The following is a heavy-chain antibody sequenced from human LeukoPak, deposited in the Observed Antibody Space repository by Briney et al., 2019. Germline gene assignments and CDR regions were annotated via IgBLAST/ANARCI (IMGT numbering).Heavy chain of an antibody. Sequence: PSETLSLTCTVSGGSISNYYWSWIRQPPGKGLGWIGYIYYSGSTSYNPSLRSRVTMSVDTSKKFFSLHMTSVTAADTAVYYCATGGLRYCSTTSCLGYWGQGTLVTVAS. D-gene: IGHD2-2*01. CDR2: IYYSGST. CDR3: ATGGLRYCSTTSCLGY. V-gene: IGHV4-59*01. CDR1: GGSISNYY. J-gene: IGHJ4*02.